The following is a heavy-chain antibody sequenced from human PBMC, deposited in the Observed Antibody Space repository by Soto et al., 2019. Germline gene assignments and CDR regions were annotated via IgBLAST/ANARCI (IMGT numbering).Heavy chain of an antibody. J-gene: IGHJ4*02. V-gene: IGHV3-30*18. CDR3: AKENAD. Sequence: QVQLVESGGGVVQPGRSLRLSCAASGFTFSIYGMHWVRQAPGKGLEWVAVISYDGSNKYYADSVKGRFTISRDNSKNTLYLQMNSLRAEDTAVYYCAKENADWGQGTLVTVSS. CDR1: GFTFSIYG. CDR2: ISYDGSNK.